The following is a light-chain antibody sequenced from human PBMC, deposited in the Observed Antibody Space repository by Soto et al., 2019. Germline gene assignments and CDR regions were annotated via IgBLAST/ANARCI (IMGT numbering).Light chain of an antibody. CDR1: SSNIGSNT. CDR2: SNN. J-gene: IGLJ7*01. V-gene: IGLV1-44*01. Sequence: QAVVTQPPSASGTPGQRVTISCSGSSSNIGSNTVNWYQQLPGTAPNLLIYSNNQRPSGVPDRFSGSKSGTSASLAISGLQSEDEADYYCAAWDDSLNGHAVFGGGTQLTVL. CDR3: AAWDDSLNGHAV.